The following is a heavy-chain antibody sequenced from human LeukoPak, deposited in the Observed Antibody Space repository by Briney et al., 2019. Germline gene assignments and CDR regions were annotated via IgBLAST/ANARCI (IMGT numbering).Heavy chain of an antibody. J-gene: IGHJ4*02. Sequence: GRSLRLSCAASGFTFSSYGMHWVRQAPGKGLEWVAVIWYDGRNKYYADSVKGRFTISRDNSKNTLYLQMNSLRAEDTAVYYCARGSSSGWYYFDYWGQGTLVTVSS. CDR2: IWYDGRNK. CDR3: ARGSSSGWYYFDY. CDR1: GFTFSSYG. V-gene: IGHV3-33*01. D-gene: IGHD6-19*01.